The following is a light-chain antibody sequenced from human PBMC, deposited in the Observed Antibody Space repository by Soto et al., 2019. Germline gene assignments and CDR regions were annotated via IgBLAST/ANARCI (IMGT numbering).Light chain of an antibody. Sequence: QSALTQPASVSGSPGQSITISCTGTSSDVGGYNYVSWSQQHPGKAPKLIIYEVNNRPSGVSNRFSGSKSGNTASLTISGLQAEDEADYYCSSYTITDTYVFGSGTKGTVL. V-gene: IGLV2-14*01. CDR2: EVN. J-gene: IGLJ1*01. CDR3: SSYTITDTYV. CDR1: SSDVGGYNY.